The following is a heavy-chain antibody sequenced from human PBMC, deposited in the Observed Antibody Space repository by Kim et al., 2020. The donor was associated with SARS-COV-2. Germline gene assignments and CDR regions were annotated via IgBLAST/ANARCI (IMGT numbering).Heavy chain of an antibody. CDR1: GFTFDTRS. CDR2: IKSDGRSI. Sequence: GGSLRLSCAASGFTFDTRSMPWVRQAPGKGLEWVANIKSDGRSISYGDSVKGRVTVSRDNSKNTAYLQMDSLRDEDTAVYFCGRGTATGAYLVDFWGLGTLVTVSS. J-gene: IGHJ4*02. V-gene: IGHV3-30*03. CDR3: GRGTATGAYLVDF. D-gene: IGHD7-27*01.